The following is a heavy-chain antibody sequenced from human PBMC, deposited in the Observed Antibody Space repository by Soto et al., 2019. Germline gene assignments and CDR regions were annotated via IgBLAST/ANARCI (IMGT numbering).Heavy chain of an antibody. D-gene: IGHD3-3*01. CDR1: GFTFSNYW. J-gene: IGHJ3*02. V-gene: IGHV3-7*01. CDR3: AGPWNSDYTTDAFDI. Sequence: VGSLRLSCAASGFTFSNYWMSWVRQAPGKGLEWVANIKQDGSDKYYVDSVRGRFTISRDNAKNSLYLQMNSLRAEDTAVYYCAGPWNSDYTTDAFDIWGQGTMVAVSS. CDR2: IKQDGSDK.